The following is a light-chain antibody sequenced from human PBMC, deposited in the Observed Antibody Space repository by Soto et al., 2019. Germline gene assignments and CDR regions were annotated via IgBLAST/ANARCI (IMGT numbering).Light chain of an antibody. Sequence: QSVLTQPPLVSGAPGQRVTISCTGSSSNIGGGYDVHWYQQLPGTAPKFLIYGNSNRPSGVPDRFSGSKSGTSASLAITGLQAEDEADYYCQSYDVSLSAWVFGGGTQLTVL. CDR2: GNS. CDR1: SSNIGGGYD. V-gene: IGLV1-40*01. J-gene: IGLJ3*02. CDR3: QSYDVSLSAWV.